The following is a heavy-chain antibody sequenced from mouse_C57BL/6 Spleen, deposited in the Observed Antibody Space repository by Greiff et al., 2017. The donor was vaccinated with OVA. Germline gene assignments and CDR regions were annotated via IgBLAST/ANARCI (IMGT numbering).Heavy chain of an antibody. J-gene: IGHJ3*01. Sequence: VQLQQPGAELVMPGASVKLSCKASGYTFTSYWMHWVKQRPGQGLEWIGEIDPSDSYTNYNQKFKGKSTLTVDKSSSTAYMQLSSLTSEDSAVYYCARSVDSSGYSWFAYWGQGTLVTVSA. CDR1: GYTFTSYW. CDR3: ARSVDSSGYSWFAY. D-gene: IGHD3-2*02. CDR2: IDPSDSYT. V-gene: IGHV1-69*01.